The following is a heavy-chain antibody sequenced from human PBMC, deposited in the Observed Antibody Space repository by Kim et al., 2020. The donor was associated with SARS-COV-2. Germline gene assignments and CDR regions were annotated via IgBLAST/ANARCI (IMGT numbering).Heavy chain of an antibody. CDR3: AHRGYCSGGSCYRYYYYYGMDV. CDR2: IYWDDDK. Sequence: SGPTLVNPTQTLTLTCTFSGFSLSTSGVGVGWIRQPPGKALEWLALIYWDDDKRYSPSLKSRLTITKDTSKNQVVLTMTNMDPVDTATYYCAHRGYCSGGSCYRYYYYYGMDVWGQGTTVTVSS. J-gene: IGHJ6*02. CDR1: GFSLSTSGVG. D-gene: IGHD2-15*01. V-gene: IGHV2-5*02.